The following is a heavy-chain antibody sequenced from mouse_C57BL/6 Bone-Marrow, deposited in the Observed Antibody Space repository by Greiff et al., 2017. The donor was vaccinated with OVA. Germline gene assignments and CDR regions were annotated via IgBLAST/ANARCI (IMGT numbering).Heavy chain of an antibody. Sequence: EVHLVESGGGLVQPGGSLKLSCAASGFTFSDYGMAWVRQAPRKGPEWVAFISNLAYSIYYADTVTGRFTISRENAKNTLYLEMSSLRSEDTAMYYCARRTGTKWYFDVWGTGTTVTVSS. J-gene: IGHJ1*03. CDR1: GFTFSDYG. D-gene: IGHD4-1*01. CDR3: ARRTGTKWYFDV. V-gene: IGHV5-15*04. CDR2: ISNLAYSI.